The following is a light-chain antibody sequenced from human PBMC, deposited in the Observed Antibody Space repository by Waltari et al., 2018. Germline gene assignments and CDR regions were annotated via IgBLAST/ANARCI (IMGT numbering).Light chain of an antibody. Sequence: QSVLTQPPSVSGAPGQRVTISCTGSGSNIGAGYDVHWYRQLPGKAPTLLIHGVHTLPPGGSDRFSGSQSDTSASLAIAGLQADDEADYYCQSYDTTLSVVFGGGTKLTVL. CDR1: GSNIGAGYD. CDR3: QSYDTTLSVV. V-gene: IGLV1-40*01. J-gene: IGLJ2*01. CDR2: GVH.